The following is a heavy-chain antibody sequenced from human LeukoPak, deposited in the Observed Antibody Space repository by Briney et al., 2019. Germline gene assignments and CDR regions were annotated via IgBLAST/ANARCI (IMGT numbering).Heavy chain of an antibody. J-gene: IGHJ4*02. CDR3: ARVDVVVPAAISY. V-gene: IGHV1-8*02. CDR2: MNPNSGNT. CDR1: GYTFTSYD. Sequence: GASVKVSCKASGYTFTSYDINWVRQATGQGLEWMGWMNPNSGNTGYAQKFQGRVTMTRDTSISTAYMELSRLRSDDTAVYYCARVDVVVPAAISYWGQGTLVTVSS. D-gene: IGHD2-2*01.